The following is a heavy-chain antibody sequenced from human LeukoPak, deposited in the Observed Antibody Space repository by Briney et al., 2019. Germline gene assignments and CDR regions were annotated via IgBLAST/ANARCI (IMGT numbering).Heavy chain of an antibody. J-gene: IGHJ3*02. V-gene: IGHV4-61*01. CDR2: IYYSGSN. CDR3: ARVASGYYVFDI. Sequence: SETLSLTCTVSGGSVSSGSYYWSWIRQPPGKGLEWFGYIYYSGSNNYNPSLKSRVTISVDTSKNQFSLKLSSVTAADTAVFYCARVASGYYVFDIWGQGTMVTVSS. D-gene: IGHD3-3*01. CDR1: GGSVSSGSYY.